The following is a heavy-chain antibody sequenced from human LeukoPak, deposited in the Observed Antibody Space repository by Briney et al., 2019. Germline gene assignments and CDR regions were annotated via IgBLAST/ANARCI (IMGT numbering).Heavy chain of an antibody. Sequence: GESLKISCQASGYSFTNYWIGWVRQMPGKGLEWMGIIHPGDSDTRYSPSFQGQVTISADKSISTAYLQWSSLKSEDTAVYYCARLAVATIDYWGQGTLVTFSS. CDR3: ARLAVATIDY. CDR1: GYSFTNYW. V-gene: IGHV5-51*01. D-gene: IGHD6-19*01. CDR2: IHPGDSDT. J-gene: IGHJ4*02.